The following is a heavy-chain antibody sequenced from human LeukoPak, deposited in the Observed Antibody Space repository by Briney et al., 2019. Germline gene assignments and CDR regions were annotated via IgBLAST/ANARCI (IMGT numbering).Heavy chain of an antibody. CDR1: GGSISSYY. CDR2: IYTSGST. D-gene: IGHD1-7*01. Sequence: KPSETLSLTCTVSGGSISSYYWSWIRQPAGKGLEWIGRIYTSGSTNYNPSLKSRVTMSVDTSKNQFSLKLRPVTAADTALYYCARTGTTLIAYWGQGTLVTVSS. V-gene: IGHV4-4*07. CDR3: ARTGTTLIAY. J-gene: IGHJ4*02.